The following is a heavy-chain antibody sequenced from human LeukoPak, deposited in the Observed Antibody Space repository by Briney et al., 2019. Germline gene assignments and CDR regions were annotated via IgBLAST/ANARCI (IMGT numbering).Heavy chain of an antibody. V-gene: IGHV1-8*02. CDR2: MNPNSGNT. J-gene: IGHJ6*03. CDR3: ARRYCGGDCYRYYYYYYMDV. CDR1: GYTFTSYA. Sequence: ASVKVSCKASGYTFTSYAMNWVRQATGQGLEWMGWMNPNSGNTGYAQKFQGRVTMTRNTSISTAYMELSSLRSEDTAVYYCARRYCGGDCYRYYYYYYMDVWGKGTTVTISS. D-gene: IGHD2-21*02.